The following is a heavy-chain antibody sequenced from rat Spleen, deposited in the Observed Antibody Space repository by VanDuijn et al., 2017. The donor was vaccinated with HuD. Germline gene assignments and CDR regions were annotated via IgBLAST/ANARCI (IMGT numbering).Heavy chain of an antibody. Sequence: EVQLVESGGGLVPPGRSMRLSCAVSGLSFSNYDMAWVRQAPTKGLEWVASISYDGTATYYRDSVKGRFTISRDNAKSTLYLQMDSLTSEDTATYYCATGPRILRIDWFTYWGQGTLVTVSS. V-gene: IGHV5S23*01. J-gene: IGHJ3*01. CDR3: ATGPRILRIDWFTY. CDR1: GLSFSNYD. D-gene: IGHD1-6*01. CDR2: ISYDGTAT.